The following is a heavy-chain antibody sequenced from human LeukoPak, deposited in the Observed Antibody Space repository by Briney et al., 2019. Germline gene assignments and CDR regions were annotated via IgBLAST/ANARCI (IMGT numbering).Heavy chain of an antibody. CDR1: GFTFSSYA. V-gene: IGHV3-23*01. CDR2: ISGSGGST. D-gene: IGHD3-22*01. Sequence: QPGGSLRLSCAASGFTFSSYAMSWVRQAPGKGLEWVSAISGSGGSTYYADSVKGRFTISRDNSKNTLYLQMNSLRAEDTAVYYCAKGAKDYYDSSGYWGIDYWGQGTLVTVSS. J-gene: IGHJ4*02. CDR3: AKGAKDYYDSSGYWGIDY.